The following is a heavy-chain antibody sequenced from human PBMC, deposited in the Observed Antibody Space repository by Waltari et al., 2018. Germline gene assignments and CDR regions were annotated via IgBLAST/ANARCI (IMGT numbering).Heavy chain of an antibody. CDR1: GYTFTSYA. J-gene: IGHJ4*02. CDR2: INAGNGNT. V-gene: IGHV1-3*01. D-gene: IGHD3-10*01. Sequence: QVQLVQSGAEVKKPGASVKVCCKASGYTFTSYAMHWVRQAPGQRLEWMGWINAGNGNTKYSQKFQGRVTVTRDTSASTAYMELSSLRSEDTAVYYCAGGPYYYGSGFDYWGQGTLVTVSS. CDR3: AGGPYYYGSGFDY.